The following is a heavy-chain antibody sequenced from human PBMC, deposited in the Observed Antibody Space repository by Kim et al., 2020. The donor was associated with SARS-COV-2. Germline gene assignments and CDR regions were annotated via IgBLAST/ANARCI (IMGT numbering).Heavy chain of an antibody. CDR1: GYTFIGYY. CDR2: INPNTGGT. Sequence: ASVKVSCKASGYTFIGYYMHWVRQAPGQGLEWMGRINPNTGGTNYAQKFQGRVTMTRDTSISLVYMELSRLRSDDTAVYYCARDSGYGVIDYWGQGTLVTVSS. V-gene: IGHV1-2*06. J-gene: IGHJ4*02. D-gene: IGHD4-17*01. CDR3: ARDSGYGVIDY.